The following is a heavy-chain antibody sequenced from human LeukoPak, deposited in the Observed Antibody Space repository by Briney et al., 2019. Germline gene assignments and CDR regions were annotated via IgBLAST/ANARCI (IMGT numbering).Heavy chain of an antibody. Sequence: SETLSLTCTVSGGSISSGNFYWSWIRQPPGKGLEWIGYIFYLGSAYYNLSLKSRVTMSVDTSKNQFSLILRSVTAADTAVYYCARKYPDHWFDPWGQGTLVTVSS. D-gene: IGHD6-6*01. CDR3: ARKYPDHWFDP. J-gene: IGHJ5*02. CDR2: IFYLGSA. CDR1: GGSISSGNFY. V-gene: IGHV4-30-4*01.